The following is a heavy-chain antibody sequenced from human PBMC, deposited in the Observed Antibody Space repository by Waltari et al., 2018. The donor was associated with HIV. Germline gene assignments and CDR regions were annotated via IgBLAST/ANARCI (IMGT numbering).Heavy chain of an antibody. J-gene: IGHJ6*01. CDR3: ARDSAPGLAVDDDDGEFLYYGLDV. D-gene: IGHD6-19*01. Sequence: QVHLEQWGTGLLRPSETLSLTCAVYGGSFSGYYWSWIRQSPGRGPEWIGEVNHVGRTNYSPSLKGRVTVSVDTSKNQFSLTMRSVTAADTAVYYCARDSAPGLAVDDDDGEFLYYGLDVWGQGTTVTVSS. V-gene: IGHV4-34*01. CDR2: VNHVGRT. CDR1: GGSFSGYY.